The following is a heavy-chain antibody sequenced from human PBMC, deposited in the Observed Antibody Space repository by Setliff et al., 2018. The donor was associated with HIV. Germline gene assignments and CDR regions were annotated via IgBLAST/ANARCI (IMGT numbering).Heavy chain of an antibody. CDR2: TYYRSKWYN. CDR1: GDSVSSNSGS. V-gene: IGHV6-1*01. CDR3: ARGDRWFGEHYFDY. J-gene: IGHJ4*02. Sequence: PSQTLSLTCAISGDSVSSNSGSWNWIRQSPSRGLEWLGRTYYRSKWYNQYAVSLKSRISINPDTSKNQFSLKLSSATAADTAVYYCARGDRWFGEHYFDYWGQGTLVT. D-gene: IGHD3-10*01.